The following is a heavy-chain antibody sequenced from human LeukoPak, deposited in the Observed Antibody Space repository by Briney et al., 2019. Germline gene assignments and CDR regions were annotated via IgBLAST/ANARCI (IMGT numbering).Heavy chain of an antibody. D-gene: IGHD2-2*01. CDR1: GYTFTSYY. Sequence: ASVTVSCTASGYTFTSYYMHWVRQAPGQGLEWMGIINPSGGSTSYAQKFQGRVTMTRDTSTSTVYMELSSLRSEDTAVYYCASGEVPAATIDYWGQGTLVTVSS. CDR2: INPSGGST. V-gene: IGHV1-46*01. CDR3: ASGEVPAATIDY. J-gene: IGHJ4*02.